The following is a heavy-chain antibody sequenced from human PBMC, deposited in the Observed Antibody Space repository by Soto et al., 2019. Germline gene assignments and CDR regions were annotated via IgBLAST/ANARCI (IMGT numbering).Heavy chain of an antibody. J-gene: IGHJ6*02. Sequence: GASVKVSCKASGGTFSSYAISWVRQAPGQGLEWMGGIIPIFGTANYAQKFQGRVTITADKSTSTAYMELSSLRSEDTAVYYCAGTAAGWILQCPNDYYCYGMDVWGQGTTVTVSS. CDR1: GGTFSSYA. CDR3: AGTAAGWILQCPNDYYCYGMDV. D-gene: IGHD5-18*01. CDR2: IIPIFGTA. V-gene: IGHV1-69*06.